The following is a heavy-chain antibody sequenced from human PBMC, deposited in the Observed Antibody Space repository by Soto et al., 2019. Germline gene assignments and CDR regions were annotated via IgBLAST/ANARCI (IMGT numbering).Heavy chain of an antibody. CDR1: GFTFSDYW. V-gene: IGHV3-7*05. D-gene: IGHD3-10*01. CDR3: ARDGVAPGLYFDH. J-gene: IGHJ4*02. Sequence: VQLVEAGGGLVQWGGSLRLSCAASGFTFSDYWMNWVRQAPGKGLEWVASIKYDGAEKSYVDSVKGRFTISRDNPKNSVYLQMASLRAEDTAVYYCARDGVAPGLYFDHWGQGTPVTVSS. CDR2: IKYDGAEK.